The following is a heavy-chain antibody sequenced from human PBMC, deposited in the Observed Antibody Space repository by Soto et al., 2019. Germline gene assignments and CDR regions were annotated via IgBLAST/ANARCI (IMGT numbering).Heavy chain of an antibody. V-gene: IGHV3-53*01. Sequence: LRLSCAASGFTFSSNYMSWVRQAPGKGLEWVSVIYSGGSTYYADSVKGRFTISRDNSKNTLYLQMNSLRAEDTAVYYCARDVNYCSGGSCYPPLYWYFDLWGRGTLVTVSS. CDR1: GFTFSSNY. CDR2: IYSGGST. CDR3: ARDVNYCSGGSCYPPLYWYFDL. D-gene: IGHD2-15*01. J-gene: IGHJ2*01.